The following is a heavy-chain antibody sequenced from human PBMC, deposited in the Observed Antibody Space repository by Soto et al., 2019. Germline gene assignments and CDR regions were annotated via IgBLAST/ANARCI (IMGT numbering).Heavy chain of an antibody. V-gene: IGHV1-18*01. J-gene: IGHJ4*02. Sequence: ASVKVSCKASGYTFTSYGISWVRQAPGQGLEWMGWISAYNGNTKYSQKFQGRVTMTRDTSASTAYMELSSLRSEDTAVYYCARGALYSSSWLDYFDYWGQGTLVTVSS. D-gene: IGHD6-13*01. CDR2: ISAYNGNT. CDR3: ARGALYSSSWLDYFDY. CDR1: GYTFTSYG.